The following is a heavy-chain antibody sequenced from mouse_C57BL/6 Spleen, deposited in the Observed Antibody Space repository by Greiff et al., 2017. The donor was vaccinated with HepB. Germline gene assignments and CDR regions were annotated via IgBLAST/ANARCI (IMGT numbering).Heavy chain of an antibody. J-gene: IGHJ1*03. Sequence: VQLQQYGAELVRPGASVKLSCKASGYTFTDYYINWVKQRPGQGLEWIARIYPGSGNTYYNEKFKGKATLTAEKSSSTAYMQLSSLTSEDSAVYFCAREGVIGSYYWYFDVWGTGTTVTVSS. CDR2: IYPGSGNT. V-gene: IGHV1-76*01. D-gene: IGHD1-1*02. CDR3: AREGVIGSYYWYFDV. CDR1: GYTFTDYY.